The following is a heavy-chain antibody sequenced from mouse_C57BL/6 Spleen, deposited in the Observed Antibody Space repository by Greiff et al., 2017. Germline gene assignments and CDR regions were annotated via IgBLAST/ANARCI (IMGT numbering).Heavy chain of an antibody. CDR2: INPNNGGT. J-gene: IGHJ1*03. Sequence: EVKLVESGPELVKPGASVKMSCKASGYTFTDYNMHWVKQSHGKSLEWIGYINPNNGGTSYNQKFKGKATLTVNKSSSTAYMELRSLTSEDSAVYYCARDYYYGSSYFYWYFDVWGTGTTVTVSS. D-gene: IGHD1-1*01. V-gene: IGHV1-22*01. CDR3: ARDYYYGSSYFYWYFDV. CDR1: GYTFTDYN.